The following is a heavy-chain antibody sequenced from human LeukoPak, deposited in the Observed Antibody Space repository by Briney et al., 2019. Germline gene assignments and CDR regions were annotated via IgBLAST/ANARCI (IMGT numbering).Heavy chain of an antibody. D-gene: IGHD2-21*01. CDR2: ISYDGSNK. CDR1: GFTFSSYA. J-gene: IGHJ4*02. V-gene: IGHV3-30-3*01. Sequence: PGGSLRLSCAASGFTFSSYAMHWVRQAPGKGLEWVAVISYDGSNKYYADSVKGRFTISRDNSKNTLYLQMNSLRAEDTAVYYCARGTIIAHWGQGTLVTVSS. CDR3: ARGTIIAH.